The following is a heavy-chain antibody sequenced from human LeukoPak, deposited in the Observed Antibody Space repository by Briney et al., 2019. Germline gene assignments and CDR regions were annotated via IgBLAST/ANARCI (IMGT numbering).Heavy chain of an antibody. CDR1: GYTFTGYY. CDR2: INPNRGGT. J-gene: IGHJ4*02. V-gene: IGHV1-2*02. Sequence: ASVKVSCKASGYTFTGYYMHWVRQAPGQGLEWMGWINPNRGGTNYAQKFQGRVTMTRDTSISTAYMELSRLRSDDTAVYYCARAPPDYYGSGSYYLGHDYWGQGTLVTVSS. CDR3: ARAPPDYYGSGSYYLGHDY. D-gene: IGHD3-10*01.